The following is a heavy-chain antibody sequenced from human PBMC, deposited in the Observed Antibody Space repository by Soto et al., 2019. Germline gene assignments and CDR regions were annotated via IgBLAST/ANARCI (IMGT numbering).Heavy chain of an antibody. V-gene: IGHV3-23*01. Sequence: GGLRLSCAASGFTFSSYAMSWVRQAPRKGLEWVSAISGSGGSTYYADSVKGRFTISRDNSENTLYLQMNSLRAEDTAVYYCAKDLSSGYDYYYYYMDVWGKGTTVTVSS. CDR2: ISGSGGST. CDR1: GFTFSSYA. CDR3: AKDLSSGYDYYYYYMDV. D-gene: IGHD5-12*01. J-gene: IGHJ6*03.